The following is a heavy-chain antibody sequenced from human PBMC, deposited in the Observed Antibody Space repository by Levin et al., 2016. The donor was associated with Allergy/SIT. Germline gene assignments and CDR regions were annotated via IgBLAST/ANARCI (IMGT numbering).Heavy chain of an antibody. D-gene: IGHD3-22*01. CDR2: ISSSGSTI. V-gene: IGHV3-48*03. J-gene: IGHJ4*02. Sequence: WIRQPPGKGLEWVSYISSSGSTIYYADSVKGRFTISRDNAKNSLYLQMNSLRAEDTAVYYCARGADLETYYYDSSGYYRVTKFDYWGQGTLVTVSS. CDR3: ARGADLETYYYDSSGYYRVTKFDY.